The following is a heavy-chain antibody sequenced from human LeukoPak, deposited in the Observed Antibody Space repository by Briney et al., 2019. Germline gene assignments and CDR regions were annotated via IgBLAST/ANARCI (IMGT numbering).Heavy chain of an antibody. J-gene: IGHJ5*02. D-gene: IGHD3-3*01. Sequence: SCAASGYTFTSYAMNWLRQAPGQGLEWMGWINTNTGNPTYAQGFTGRFVFSLDTSVSTAYLQISSLKAEDTAVYYCARGEITIFGVVISRTYNWFDPWGQGTLVTVSS. V-gene: IGHV7-4-1*02. CDR3: ARGEITIFGVVISRTYNWFDP. CDR1: GYTFTSYA. CDR2: INTNTGNP.